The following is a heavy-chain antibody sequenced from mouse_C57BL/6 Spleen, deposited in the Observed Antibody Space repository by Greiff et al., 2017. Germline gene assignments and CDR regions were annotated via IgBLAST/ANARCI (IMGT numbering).Heavy chain of an antibody. CDR1: GFTFTDYY. D-gene: IGHD4-1*01. V-gene: IGHV7-4*01. J-gene: IGHJ4*01. CDR2: IRHTANGSTT. CDR3: VKAVLTVSPYAMDY. Sequence: EVMLVESGGGLVQPGASLRLSCAASGFTFTDYYMSWVRQPPGKAPEWLALIRHTANGSTTEYTASVKGRFTISRDNSQTILYLQIDTLRAEDSATYYCVKAVLTVSPYAMDYWGQGTSVTVSS.